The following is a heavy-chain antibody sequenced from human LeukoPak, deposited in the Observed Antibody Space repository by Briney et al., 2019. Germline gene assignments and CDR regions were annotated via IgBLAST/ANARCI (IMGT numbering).Heavy chain of an antibody. CDR1: GFTLSSYW. CDR2: INEDGSTI. D-gene: IGHD1-26*01. V-gene: IGHV3-74*01. Sequence: PGGSLRLSCAASGFTLSSYWMHWVRQAPGKGLVWVSRINEDGSTINYADSVRGRFTISRDIAKNTLYLQMNSLRPEDTAVYYCVKDFVGADKFWGQGTLVTVSS. CDR3: VKDFVGADKF. J-gene: IGHJ4*02.